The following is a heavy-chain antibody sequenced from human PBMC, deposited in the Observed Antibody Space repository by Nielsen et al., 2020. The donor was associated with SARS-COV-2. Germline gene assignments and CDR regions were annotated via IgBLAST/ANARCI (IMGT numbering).Heavy chain of an antibody. V-gene: IGHV4-4*02. Sequence: SETLSLTCAVSGGSISSSNWWSWVRQPPGKGLEWIGEIYHSGSTNYNPSLKSRVTISVDKSKNQFSLKLSSVTAADTAVYYCAITLGYCSGGSCYYYWGQGTLVTVSS. CDR2: IYHSGST. J-gene: IGHJ4*02. CDR1: GGSISSSNW. D-gene: IGHD2-15*01. CDR3: AITLGYCSGGSCYYY.